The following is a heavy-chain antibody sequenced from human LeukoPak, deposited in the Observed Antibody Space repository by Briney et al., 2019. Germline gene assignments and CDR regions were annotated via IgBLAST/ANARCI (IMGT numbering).Heavy chain of an antibody. CDR2: ISGSGGST. CDR1: GFTFSSYA. J-gene: IGHJ4*02. V-gene: IGHV3-23*01. Sequence: GGSLRLSCAASGFTFSSYAMSWVRQAPGKGLEWVSAISGSGGSTYYADSVEGRFTISRDNSKNTLYLQMNSLRAEDTAVYYCAKALLGAAAGTGFDYWGQGTLVTVSS. CDR3: AKALLGAAAGTGFDY. D-gene: IGHD6-13*01.